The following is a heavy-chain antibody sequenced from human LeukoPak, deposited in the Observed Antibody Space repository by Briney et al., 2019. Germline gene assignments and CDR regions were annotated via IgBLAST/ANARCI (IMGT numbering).Heavy chain of an antibody. D-gene: IGHD1-26*01. CDR2: ISINGGRI. CDR3: AKDYRGSFTD. V-gene: IGHV3-23*01. Sequence: QTGGSLRLSCAASGFIFTNYAMSWVRQAPGKGLEWVSAISINGGRIYYADSVKGRFTISRDNSKNTLYLQMDSPRAEDTAIYFCAKDYRGSFTDWGQGTLVTVSS. CDR1: GFIFTNYA. J-gene: IGHJ4*02.